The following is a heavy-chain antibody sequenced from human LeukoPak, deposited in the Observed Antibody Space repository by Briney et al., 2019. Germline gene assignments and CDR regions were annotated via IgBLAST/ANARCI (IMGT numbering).Heavy chain of an antibody. CDR3: ARVPRVRFGELFHDYYYYMDV. CDR2: INAYNGNT. V-gene: IGHV1-18*01. CDR1: GYTFTSYG. J-gene: IGHJ6*03. Sequence: GASVKVSCKASGYTFTSYGISWVRQAPGQGLEWMGWINAYNGNTNYAQKLQGRVTMTTDTSTSTAYMELRSLRSDDTAVYYCARVPRVRFGELFHDYYYYMDVWGKGTTVTVSS. D-gene: IGHD3-10*01.